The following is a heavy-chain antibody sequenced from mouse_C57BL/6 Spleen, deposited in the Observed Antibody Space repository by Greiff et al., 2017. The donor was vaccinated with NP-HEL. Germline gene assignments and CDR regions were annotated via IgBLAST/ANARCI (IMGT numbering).Heavy chain of an antibody. CDR1: CYAFSSSW. Sequence: QVQLQQSGPELVKPGASVKISCKASCYAFSSSWMNWVKQRPGKGLEWIGRIYPGDGDTNYNGKFKGKATLTADKSSSTAYMQLSSLTSEDSAVYFCARDDSPYWYFDVWGTGTTVTVSS. D-gene: IGHD2-4*01. V-gene: IGHV1-82*01. J-gene: IGHJ1*03. CDR3: ARDDSPYWYFDV. CDR2: IYPGDGDT.